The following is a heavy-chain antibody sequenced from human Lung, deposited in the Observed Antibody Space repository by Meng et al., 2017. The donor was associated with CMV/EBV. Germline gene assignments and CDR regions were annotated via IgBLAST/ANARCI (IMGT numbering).Heavy chain of an antibody. CDR1: GFTFSSYW. J-gene: IGHJ4*02. V-gene: IGHV3-7*01. Sequence: GGSLRLXXAASGFTFSSYWMSWVRQAPGKGLEWVANIKQDGSEKYYVDSVKGRFTISRDNAKNSLYLQMNSLRAEDTAVYYCARGRVGTTWLDWGQGTLVTVSS. D-gene: IGHD2/OR15-2a*01. CDR3: ARGRVGTTWLD. CDR2: IKQDGSEK.